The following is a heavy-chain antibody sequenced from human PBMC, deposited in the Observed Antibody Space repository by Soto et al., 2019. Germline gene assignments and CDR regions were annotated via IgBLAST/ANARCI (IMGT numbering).Heavy chain of an antibody. CDR1: GGSISTYY. J-gene: IGHJ4*02. CDR3: ARSKANWGFFDY. V-gene: IGHV4-59*01. Sequence: SETLSLTCTVSGGSISTYYWSWIRQPPGKGLEWIGYIYYSGSTNYNPSLKSRVTFSVDTSKNQFSLKLSSVTAADTAVYYCARSKANWGFFDYWGQGTLVTVPQ. D-gene: IGHD7-27*01. CDR2: IYYSGST.